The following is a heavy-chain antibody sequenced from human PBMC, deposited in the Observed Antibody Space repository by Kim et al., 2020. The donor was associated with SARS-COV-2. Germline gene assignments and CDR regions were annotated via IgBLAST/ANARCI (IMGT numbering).Heavy chain of an antibody. V-gene: IGHV3-23*01. J-gene: IGHJ4*02. D-gene: IGHD3-3*01. Sequence: ASSVKGRFTISRDNPKKALYLQMNSLRAEDTAVYYCAKEPVWSGYSHFDYWGQGTLVTVSS. CDR3: AKEPVWSGYSHFDY.